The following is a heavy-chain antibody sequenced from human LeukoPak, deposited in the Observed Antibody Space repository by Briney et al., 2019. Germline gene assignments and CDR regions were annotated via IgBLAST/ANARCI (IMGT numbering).Heavy chain of an antibody. CDR3: ARVVRGHYYYYMDV. CDR1: GYTFTNYY. D-gene: IGHD3-10*01. Sequence: ASVKVSCKASGYTFTNYYMYWVRQAPGQGLEWMGIINPSGGSTRYAQKFQGRVTMTRDTSISTAYMELSRLRSDDTAVYYCARVVRGHYYYYMDVWGKGTTVTISS. CDR2: INPSGGST. V-gene: IGHV1-46*01. J-gene: IGHJ6*03.